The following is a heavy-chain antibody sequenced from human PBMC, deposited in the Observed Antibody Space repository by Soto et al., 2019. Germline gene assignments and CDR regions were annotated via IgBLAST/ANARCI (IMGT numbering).Heavy chain of an antibody. Sequence: ASVKVSCKASGYTFTGYYMHWVRQAPGHGLEWMGWINPNSGGTNYAQKFQGRVTMTRDTSISTAYMELSRLRSDDTAVYYCARVLMVRGVIMAGYYGMDVWGQGTTVTVSS. V-gene: IGHV1-2*02. CDR2: INPNSGGT. CDR3: ARVLMVRGVIMAGYYGMDV. J-gene: IGHJ6*02. CDR1: GYTFTGYY. D-gene: IGHD3-10*01.